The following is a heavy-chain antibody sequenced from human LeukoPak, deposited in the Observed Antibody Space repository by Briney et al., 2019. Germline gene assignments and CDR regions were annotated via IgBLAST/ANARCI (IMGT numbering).Heavy chain of an antibody. J-gene: IGHJ6*03. V-gene: IGHV1-46*01. Sequence: ASVKVSCKASGYTFTGYYMHWVRQAPGQGLEWMGIINPSGGSTSYAQKFQGRVTTTRDMSTSTVYMELSSLRSEDTAVYYCARDTRAAAGTIGYYYYYMDVWGKGTTVTVSS. CDR3: ARDTRAAAGTIGYYYYYMDV. D-gene: IGHD6-13*01. CDR1: GYTFTGYY. CDR2: INPSGGST.